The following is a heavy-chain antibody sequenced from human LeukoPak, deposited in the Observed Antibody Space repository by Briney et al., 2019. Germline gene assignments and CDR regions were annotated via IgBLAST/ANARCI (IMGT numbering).Heavy chain of an antibody. Sequence: PGGSLRFSCAASGYTFSSYEMNWVRQAPGKGLEWVSYISSSGSTIYYADSVKGRFTISRDNAKNSLYLQMNSLRAEDTAVYYCAVLGITMIGGVWGKGTTVTISS. CDR2: ISSSGSTI. CDR3: AVLGITMIGGV. J-gene: IGHJ6*04. V-gene: IGHV3-48*03. D-gene: IGHD3-10*02. CDR1: GYTFSSYE.